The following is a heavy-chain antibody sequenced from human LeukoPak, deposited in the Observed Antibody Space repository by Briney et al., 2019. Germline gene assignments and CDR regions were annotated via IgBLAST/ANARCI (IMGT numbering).Heavy chain of an antibody. Sequence: GGSLRLSCGDSTFNFSDYGMHWVRQAPGKGLEWLALISYVGRTKFYADSLKGRFTISRDISKNTLYLQMNSLRAEDTAIYYCAKRSRELLTWGQGTLVTVSS. CDR2: ISYVGRTK. CDR1: TFNFSDYG. CDR3: AKRSRELLT. J-gene: IGHJ5*02. V-gene: IGHV3-30*18. D-gene: IGHD1-26*01.